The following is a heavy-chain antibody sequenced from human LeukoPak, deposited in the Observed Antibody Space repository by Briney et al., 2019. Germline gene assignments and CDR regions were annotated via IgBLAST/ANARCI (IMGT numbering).Heavy chain of an antibody. V-gene: IGHV3-7*01. CDR2: INQDGSEK. CDR3: ASRPNYFDY. J-gene: IGHJ4*02. Sequence: GGSLRLSCAASGLTLSSNWMSWVRQAPGKGLEWVATINQDGSEKSYVDSVKGRFTISRDNAKNSLYLQMNNLRAEDTAVYYCASRPNYFDYWGQGTLVTVSS. D-gene: IGHD6-6*01. CDR1: GLTLSSNW.